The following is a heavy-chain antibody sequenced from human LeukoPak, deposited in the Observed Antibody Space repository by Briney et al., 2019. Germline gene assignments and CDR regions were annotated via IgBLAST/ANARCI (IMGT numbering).Heavy chain of an antibody. CDR2: IYWDDDK. D-gene: IGHD4-23*01. V-gene: IGHV2-5*02. J-gene: IGHJ4*02. Sequence: SGPTLVNPTQTLTLTCTFSGFSLSTSGVGVGWIRQPPGKALEWLALIYWDDDKRYSPSLKTRLTITKDTSKNQVVLTMTNTDPVDTATYYCAHRSADYGGNSGYYFDYWGQGTLVTVSS. CDR3: AHRSADYGGNSGYYFDY. CDR1: GFSLSTSGVG.